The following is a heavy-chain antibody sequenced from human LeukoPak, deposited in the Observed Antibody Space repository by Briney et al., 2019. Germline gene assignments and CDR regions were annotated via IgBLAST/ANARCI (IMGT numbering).Heavy chain of an antibody. Sequence: GGSLRLSCAASGFTVSSNYMSWVRQAPGKGLEWVSVIYSGGSTYYADSVKGRFTISRDNSKNTLYLQMNSLRAEDTAVYYCAREEMATSKYYDYYYHMDVWGKGTTVTVSS. V-gene: IGHV3-66*02. J-gene: IGHJ6*03. CDR2: IYSGGST. CDR3: AREEMATSKYYDYYYHMDV. CDR1: GFTVSSNY. D-gene: IGHD5-24*01.